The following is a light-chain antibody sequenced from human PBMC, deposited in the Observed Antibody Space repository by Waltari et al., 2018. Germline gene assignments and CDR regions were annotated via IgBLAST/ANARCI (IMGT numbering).Light chain of an antibody. J-gene: IGLJ2*01. CDR2: KDT. Sequence: SSELTQPPSVTVSPGQTAKITCSGVALATQYGYWYQQKPGQAPVLLIYKDTERPSGIPERFSGSSSGTTVTLTVSGVQAEDEADYYCQSTDRSVFFGGGTKLTVL. CDR3: QSTDRSVF. CDR1: ALATQY. V-gene: IGLV3-25*03.